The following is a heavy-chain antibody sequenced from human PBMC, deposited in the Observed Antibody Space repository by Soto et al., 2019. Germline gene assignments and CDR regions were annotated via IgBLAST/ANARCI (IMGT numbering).Heavy chain of an antibody. J-gene: IGHJ3*02. Sequence: QVQLVQSGAEVKKPGSSVKVSCKASGGTFSSYAISWVRQAPGQGLEWMGGIIPIFGTANYAQKFQGRVTITADESTSTAYMELSSLRSEDTAVYYCARDVRTMDPIGGSSWLGAFDIWGQGTMVTVSS. CDR1: GGTFSSYA. D-gene: IGHD6-13*01. V-gene: IGHV1-69*12. CDR2: IIPIFGTA. CDR3: ARDVRTMDPIGGSSWLGAFDI.